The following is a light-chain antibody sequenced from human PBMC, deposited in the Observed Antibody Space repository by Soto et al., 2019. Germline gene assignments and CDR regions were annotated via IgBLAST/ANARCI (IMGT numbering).Light chain of an antibody. V-gene: IGKV1-39*01. CDR2: STS. J-gene: IGKJ1*01. Sequence: DIQLTQSPSSLSASVGDRVTITCRGSQGVSKYLNWYHQKPGRAPMLLIYSTSNLQHGVPSRFSGNGSGPNFTLTIASLQPEDLGTYYCQQSYSSPWTLGQGTRV. CDR1: QGVSKY. CDR3: QQSYSSPWT.